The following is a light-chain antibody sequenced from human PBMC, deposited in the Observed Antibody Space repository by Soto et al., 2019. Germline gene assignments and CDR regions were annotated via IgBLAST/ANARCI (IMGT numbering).Light chain of an antibody. CDR2: CAS. CDR3: QQYHSSRT. Sequence: IVLTQSPGTLSVSAGERATLPCRASQRVSSSYLAWYQQKPGQTPRLRIYCASDRATGIPDRLSGSGSGTDFTLTISRMEPEDFAVYYCQQYHSSRTFGQGTKVDIK. J-gene: IGKJ1*01. V-gene: IGKV3-20*01. CDR1: QRVSSSY.